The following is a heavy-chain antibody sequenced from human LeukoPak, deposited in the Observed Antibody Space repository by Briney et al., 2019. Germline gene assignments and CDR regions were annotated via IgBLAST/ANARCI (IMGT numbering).Heavy chain of an antibody. J-gene: IGHJ3*02. CDR2: IRYDGSNK. Sequence: GGSLRLSCAASGFTFSSYGMHWVRQAPGKGLEWVAFIRYDGSNKYYADSVKGRFTISRDNSKNTLYLQTNSLRAEDTAVYYCAKDFPGWDDYYAFDIWGQGTMVTVSS. CDR1: GFTFSSYG. CDR3: AKDFPGWDDYYAFDI. D-gene: IGHD1-26*01. V-gene: IGHV3-30*02.